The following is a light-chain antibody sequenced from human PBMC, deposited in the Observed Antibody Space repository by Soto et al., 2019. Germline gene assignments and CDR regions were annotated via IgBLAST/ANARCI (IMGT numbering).Light chain of an antibody. CDR2: GAS. CDR3: QQYNNCPLFT. J-gene: IGKJ3*01. CDR1: QSVSSN. Sequence: EIVMTQSPATLSVSPGERATLSCRASQSVSSNLAWYQQKPGQAPRLLIYGASIRATGIPARFSGSGSGTEFTLTISSLQSEDFAVYYCQQYNNCPLFTFGPGTKVDIK. V-gene: IGKV3D-15*01.